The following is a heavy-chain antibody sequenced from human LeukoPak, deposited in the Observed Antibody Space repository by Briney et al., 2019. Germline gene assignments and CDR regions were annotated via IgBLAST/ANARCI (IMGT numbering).Heavy chain of an antibody. D-gene: IGHD5-18*01. J-gene: IGHJ4*02. CDR3: ARNGYSYVLGYFDY. CDR2: IIPIFGTA. Sequence: SVKVSCKASGGTFSSYAISWVRQAPGQELEWMGGIIPIFGTANYAQKFQGRVTITTDESTSTAYMELSSLRSEDTAVYYCARNGYSYVLGYFDYWGQGTLVTVSS. V-gene: IGHV1-69*05. CDR1: GGTFSSYA.